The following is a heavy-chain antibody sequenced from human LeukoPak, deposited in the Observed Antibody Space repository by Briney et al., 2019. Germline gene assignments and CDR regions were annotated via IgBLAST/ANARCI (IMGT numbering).Heavy chain of an antibody. CDR3: ARDWPGYCSGGSCYSGYFDY. CDR2: ISDGGSNK. Sequence: GGSLRLSCAACGFTFSSYAMHWVRQAPGKGLEWVSVISDGGSNKYYADSVKGRFTISRDDSKNTLYLQMNSLRAEDTAVYYCARDWPGYCSGGSCYSGYFDYWGQGTLVTVSS. D-gene: IGHD2-15*01. CDR1: GFTFSSYA. J-gene: IGHJ4*02. V-gene: IGHV3-30*04.